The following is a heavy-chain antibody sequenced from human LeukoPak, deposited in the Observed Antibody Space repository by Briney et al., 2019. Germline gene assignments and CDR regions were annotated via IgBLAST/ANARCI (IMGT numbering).Heavy chain of an antibody. CDR3: ASRLLGN. Sequence: PSETLSLTCAVYGGSFRGYYWSWIRQPPGKGLEWIGEINHSGSTNYNPSLKSRVTISVDTSKNQFSLKLSSVTAADTAVYYCASRLLGNWGQGTLVTVSS. CDR2: INHSGST. CDR1: GGSFRGYY. J-gene: IGHJ4*02. V-gene: IGHV4-34*01. D-gene: IGHD7-27*01.